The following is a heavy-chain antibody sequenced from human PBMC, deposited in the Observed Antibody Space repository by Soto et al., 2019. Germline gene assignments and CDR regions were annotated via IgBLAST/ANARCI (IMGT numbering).Heavy chain of an antibody. D-gene: IGHD2-15*01. CDR2: ITGGGVST. V-gene: IGHV3-23*01. CDR3: AKAAASCSGGTCYSMYYYGMDL. J-gene: IGHJ6*02. Sequence: VGSLRLSCAGSGFIFIDYAMTWVRQAPGKGLEWVSSITGGGVSTYYADSVKGRFTISRDNSKNTLYLQLSSLRAEDTAVYYCAKAAASCSGGTCYSMYYYGMDLWGQGTTVTV. CDR1: GFIFIDYA.